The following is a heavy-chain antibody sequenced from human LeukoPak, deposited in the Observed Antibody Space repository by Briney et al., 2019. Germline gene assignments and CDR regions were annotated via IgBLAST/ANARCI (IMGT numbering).Heavy chain of an antibody. V-gene: IGHV1-46*01. CDR2: INPSGGST. CDR3: ARGCGYCSGGEDAFDI. Sequence: ASVKVSCKASGYTFTSYYMHWVRQAPGQGLEWMGIINPSGGSTSYAQKFQGRVTMTRDMSTSTVYMELSSLRSEDTAVYYCARGCGYCSGGEDAFDIWGQGTMVTVSS. J-gene: IGHJ3*02. D-gene: IGHD2-15*01. CDR1: GYTFTSYY.